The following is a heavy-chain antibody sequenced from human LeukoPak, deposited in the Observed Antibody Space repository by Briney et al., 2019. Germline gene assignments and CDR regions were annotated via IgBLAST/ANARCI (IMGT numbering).Heavy chain of an antibody. Sequence: ASVTVSCKASGYTFTDYYMNWVRQTPGQGLDGMGWINPNSGGTSYAQKFQGRVTMTRDTSISTAYMELSRLRSDDTAVYYCARDLTGEDAFDLWGQGTMVTVSS. J-gene: IGHJ3*01. CDR1: GYTFTDYY. V-gene: IGHV1-2*02. CDR3: ARDLTGEDAFDL. CDR2: INPNSGGT. D-gene: IGHD3-10*01.